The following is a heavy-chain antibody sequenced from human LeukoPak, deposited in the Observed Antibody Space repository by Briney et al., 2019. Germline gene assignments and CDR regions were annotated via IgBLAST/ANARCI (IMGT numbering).Heavy chain of an antibody. CDR1: GGSISSSIYY. CDR3: ARRLGGSGSYYY. V-gene: IGHV4-39*01. CDR2: IYYSGST. D-gene: IGHD3-10*01. Sequence: SETLSFTCSVSGGSISSSIYYWGWIRQPPGKGLEWIGSIYYSGSTYYNPSLKSRVTISVDTSKNQFSLKLRSVTAADTAVYYCARRLGGSGSYYYWGQGTLVTVSS. J-gene: IGHJ4*02.